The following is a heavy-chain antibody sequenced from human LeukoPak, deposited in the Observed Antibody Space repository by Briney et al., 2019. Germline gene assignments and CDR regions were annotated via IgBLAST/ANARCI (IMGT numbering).Heavy chain of an antibody. CDR1: GFIFSSYW. Sequence: PGGSLRLSCATSGFIFSSYWMCWVRQAPGKGLEWVANIKSDGSEEYYGDSVKGRFTISRDNAKNSLYLQMNSLRVEDTAVYYCARGDLWLGHWGQGSLVTVS. CDR3: ARGDLWLGH. D-gene: IGHD3-10*01. CDR2: IKSDGSEE. J-gene: IGHJ4*02. V-gene: IGHV3-7*01.